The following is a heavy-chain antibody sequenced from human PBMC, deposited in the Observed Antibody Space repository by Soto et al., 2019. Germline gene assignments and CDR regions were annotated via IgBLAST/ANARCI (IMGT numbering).Heavy chain of an antibody. V-gene: IGHV1-46*03. Sequence: ASVKVSCKASGYTFTSYYMHWVRQAPGQGLEWMGIINPSGGSTSYAQKFQGRVTMTRDTSTSTVYMELSSLRPEDTAVYYCARVKYCSGGSCYYGSPYYYYGMDVWGQGTTVTVSS. CDR1: GYTFTSYY. CDR3: ARVKYCSGGSCYYGSPYYYYGMDV. D-gene: IGHD2-15*01. CDR2: INPSGGST. J-gene: IGHJ6*02.